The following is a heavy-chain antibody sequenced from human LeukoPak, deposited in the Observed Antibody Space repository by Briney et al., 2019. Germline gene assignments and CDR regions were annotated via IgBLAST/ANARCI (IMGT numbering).Heavy chain of an antibody. J-gene: IGHJ4*02. V-gene: IGHV4-39*07. D-gene: IGHD1-1*01. CDR2: IYYSGST. CDR3: ARDIQLERSFDY. Sequence: PSETLSLTCTVSGGSISSSSYYWGWIRQPPGKGLEWIGSIYYSGSTYYNPSLKSRVTISVDTSKNQFSLKLSSVTAADTAVYYCARDIQLERSFDYWGQGTLVTVSS. CDR1: GGSISSSSYY.